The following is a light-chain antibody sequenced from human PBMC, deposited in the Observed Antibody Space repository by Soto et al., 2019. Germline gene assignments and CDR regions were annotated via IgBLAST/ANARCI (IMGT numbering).Light chain of an antibody. Sequence: DIQMPQSPSTLSASVGDTVTFTCRASQSVSGWLAWYQQKPGKAPKLLIYDASSLESGVPSRFSGSGSGTEFTLTISSLQPDDFATYYCQQYNSYSITFGQGTRLEI. CDR3: QQYNSYSIT. CDR2: DAS. CDR1: QSVSGW. V-gene: IGKV1-5*01. J-gene: IGKJ5*01.